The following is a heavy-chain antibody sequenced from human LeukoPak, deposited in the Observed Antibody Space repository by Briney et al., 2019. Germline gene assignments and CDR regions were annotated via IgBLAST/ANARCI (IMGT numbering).Heavy chain of an antibody. CDR3: ARRVGYDSSGYYYVSTGSLVY. J-gene: IGHJ4*02. CDR2: INPNSGGT. Sequence: GASVKVSCKASGYTFTGYYMHWVRQAPGQGLEWMGRINPNSGGTNYAQKFQGRVTMTRDTSNSTAYMELSRLRSDDTAVDYCARRVGYDSSGYYYVSTGSLVYWGQGTLVTVSS. CDR1: GYTFTGYY. V-gene: IGHV1-2*06. D-gene: IGHD3-22*01.